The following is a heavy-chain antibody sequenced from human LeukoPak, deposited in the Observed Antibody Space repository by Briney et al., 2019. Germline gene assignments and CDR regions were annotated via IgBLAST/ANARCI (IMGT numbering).Heavy chain of an antibody. D-gene: IGHD1-26*01. J-gene: IGHJ3*02. CDR2: INPSGGST. CDR1: GYTFISYY. CDR3: ARVMAWELLPIDDAFDI. V-gene: IGHV1-46*01. Sequence: ASVKVSCKASGYTFISYYMHWVRQAPGQGLEWMGIINPSGGSTSYAQKFQGRVTMTRDTSTSTVYMELSSLRSEDTAVYYCARVMAWELLPIDDAFDIWGQGTMVTVSS.